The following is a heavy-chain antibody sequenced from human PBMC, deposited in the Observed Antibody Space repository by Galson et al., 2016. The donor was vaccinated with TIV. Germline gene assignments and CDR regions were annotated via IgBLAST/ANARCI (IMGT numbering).Heavy chain of an antibody. CDR2: MYIPGKR. CDR1: GVSISDYY. V-gene: IGHV4-4*07. Sequence: SETLSLTCSVSGVSISDYYWSWIRQTAGKRMECIGRMYIPGKRTYNPSLESRITVSADTARNQFSLEVSFVTAADTAVYFCAGAWWVTYTDLPYFEDWGQGISVTVS. D-gene: IGHD2-21*02. CDR3: AGAWWVTYTDLPYFED. J-gene: IGHJ4*02.